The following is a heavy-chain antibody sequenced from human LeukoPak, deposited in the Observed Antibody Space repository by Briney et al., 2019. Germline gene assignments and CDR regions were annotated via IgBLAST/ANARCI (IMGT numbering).Heavy chain of an antibody. CDR3: ARDRLNYYGSGSYWDY. CDR1: GGTFSSYA. J-gene: IGHJ4*02. D-gene: IGHD3-10*01. V-gene: IGHV1-69*01. CDR2: IIPIFGTA. Sequence: ASVKVLCKSSGGTFSSYAISWVRQAPGQGLEWMGGIIPIFGTANYAQKFQGRVTITADESTSTAYMELSSLRSEDTAVYYCARDRLNYYGSGSYWDYWGQGTLVTVSS.